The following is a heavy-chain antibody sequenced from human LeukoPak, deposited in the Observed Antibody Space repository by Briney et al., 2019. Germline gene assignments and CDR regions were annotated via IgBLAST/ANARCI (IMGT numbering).Heavy chain of an antibody. CDR3: ARDGVLMVYAIYY. V-gene: IGHV3-21*01. Sequence: AGSLRLSCAASGFTFSSYSMNWVRQAPGKGLEWVSSISSSSSYIYYADSVKGRFTISRDNAKKSLYLQMNSLKAEDTAVYYCARDGVLMVYAIYYWGQGTLVTVSS. J-gene: IGHJ4*02. D-gene: IGHD2-8*01. CDR2: ISSSSSYI. CDR1: GFTFSSYS.